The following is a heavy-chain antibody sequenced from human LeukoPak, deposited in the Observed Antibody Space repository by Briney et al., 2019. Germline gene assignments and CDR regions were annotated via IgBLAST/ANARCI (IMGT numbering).Heavy chain of an antibody. D-gene: IGHD3-10*01. CDR1: GYTFTDHY. CDR2: INPNSGGT. Sequence: GASVKVSCKASGYTFTDHYMHWVRQAPGQGLEWMGWINPNSGGTNYAQKFQGRVTMTRDTSISTAYMELSRLRSDDTAVYYCARDYYGSGSYWSVGYWGQGTLVTVSS. J-gene: IGHJ4*02. V-gene: IGHV1-2*02. CDR3: ARDYYGSGSYWSVGY.